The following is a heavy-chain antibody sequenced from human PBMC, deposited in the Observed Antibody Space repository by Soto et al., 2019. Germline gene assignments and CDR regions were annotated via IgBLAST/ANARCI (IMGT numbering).Heavy chain of an antibody. J-gene: IGHJ4*02. CDR3: AVLILGTTGKTDY. CDR2: ISAYNGNT. V-gene: IGHV1-18*01. D-gene: IGHD1-1*01. Sequence: ASVKVSCKASGYTFTSYGISWVRQAPGQGLEWMGWISAYNGNTNYAQKLQGRVTMTTDTSTSTVYMELSSLRSDDTAVFYCAVLILGTTGKTDYWGQGTLVTVSS. CDR1: GYTFTSYG.